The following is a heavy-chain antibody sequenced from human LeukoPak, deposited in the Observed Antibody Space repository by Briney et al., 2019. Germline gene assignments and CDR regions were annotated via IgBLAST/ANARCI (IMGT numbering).Heavy chain of an antibody. CDR1: GGSISNYY. V-gene: IGHV4-59*01. Sequence: PSETLSLTCTVSGGSISNYYWSWIRQPPGKGLQWIGYIYYTGSTKYNPSFKSRVTLSVDSSKTQFSLKLNSVTAADTAVYYCAKSPSWGSGHDAFDIWGQGTMVTVSS. D-gene: IGHD7-27*01. CDR2: IYYTGST. CDR3: AKSPSWGSGHDAFDI. J-gene: IGHJ3*02.